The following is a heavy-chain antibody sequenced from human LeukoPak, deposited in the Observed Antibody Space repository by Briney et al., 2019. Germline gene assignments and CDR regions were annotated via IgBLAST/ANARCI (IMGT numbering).Heavy chain of an antibody. CDR3: ARVADDGDSHYYYYGMDV. CDR2: ISYDGSNK. J-gene: IGHJ6*02. V-gene: IGHV3-30-3*01. Sequence: GRSLRLSCGASGFTFSSYAMHWCRQAPGQGLEWVAVISYDGSNKYYADSVKGRFTISRDNSKNTLYPQMNSLRAEDTAVYYCARVADDGDSHYYYYGMDVWGQGTTVTVSS. D-gene: IGHD1-1*01. CDR1: GFTFSSYA.